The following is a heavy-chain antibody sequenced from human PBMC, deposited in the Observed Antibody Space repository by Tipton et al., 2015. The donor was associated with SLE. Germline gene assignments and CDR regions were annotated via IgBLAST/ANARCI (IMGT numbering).Heavy chain of an antibody. CDR2: IYYSGST. V-gene: IGHV4-59*12. CDR1: GGSISSYY. CDR3: ARDGGWYGVY. J-gene: IGHJ4*02. Sequence: LRLSCTVSGGSISSYYWSWIRQPPGKGLEWIGYIYYSGSTNYNPSLKSRVTISVDTSKNQFSLRLSSLTAADTAVYYCARDGGWYGVYWGQGTLVTVSS. D-gene: IGHD6-19*01.